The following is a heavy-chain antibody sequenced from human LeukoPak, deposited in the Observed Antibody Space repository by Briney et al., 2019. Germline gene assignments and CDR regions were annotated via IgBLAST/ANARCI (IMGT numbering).Heavy chain of an antibody. D-gene: IGHD2-2*01. CDR1: GGSFCGYY. CDR3: ARGLDCSSTSCPIYYFDY. J-gene: IGHJ4*02. Sequence: SETLSLTCAVYGGSFCGYYWSWIRQPPGKGLEWIGEINHSGSTNYNPSLKSRVTISVDTSKNQFSLKLSSVTAADTAVYYCARGLDCSSTSCPIYYFDYWGQGTLVTVSS. CDR2: INHSGST. V-gene: IGHV4-34*01.